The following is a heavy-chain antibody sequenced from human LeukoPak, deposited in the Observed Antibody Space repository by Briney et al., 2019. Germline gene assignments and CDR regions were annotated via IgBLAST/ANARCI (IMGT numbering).Heavy chain of an antibody. D-gene: IGHD3-10*01. CDR1: GYTFTSYG. CDR3: VKGRSGTLYYFDY. Sequence: RVSCKASGYTFTSYGISWVRQAPGKGLEWVSTISGSGSSTYYADSVKGRSTISRDNSKNTLYLQMNSLRAEDTAVYYCVKGRSGTLYYFDYWGQGTLVTVSS. J-gene: IGHJ4*02. V-gene: IGHV3-23*01. CDR2: ISGSGSST.